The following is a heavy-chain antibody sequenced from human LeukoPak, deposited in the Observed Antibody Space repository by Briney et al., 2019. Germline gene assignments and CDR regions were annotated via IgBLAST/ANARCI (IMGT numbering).Heavy chain of an antibody. J-gene: IGHJ6*03. V-gene: IGHV3-43*01. CDR2: ISWNGGST. CDR1: GFTFDDYT. Sequence: PGGSLRLSCAVSGFTFDDYTMHWVRQAPGKGLEWVSLISWNGGSTYYADSVKGRFTISRDNSKNTLYLQMNSLRAEDTAVYYCAKAGYYYGSGSYMDVWGKGTTVTVSS. D-gene: IGHD3-10*01. CDR3: AKAGYYYGSGSYMDV.